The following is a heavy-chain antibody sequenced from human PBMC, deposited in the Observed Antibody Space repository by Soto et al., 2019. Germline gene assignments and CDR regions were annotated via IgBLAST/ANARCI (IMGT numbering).Heavy chain of an antibody. V-gene: IGHV1-18*01. CDR1: GYTFTSYG. Sequence: ASVKVSCKASGYTFTSYGISWVRQAPGQGLEWMGWISAYNGNTNYAQKLQGRVTMTTDTSTSTAYMELRSLRSDDTAVYYCARVHCSGGSCYPGLFDYWGQGSLVIVSS. CDR3: ARVHCSGGSCYPGLFDY. J-gene: IGHJ4*02. D-gene: IGHD2-15*01. CDR2: ISAYNGNT.